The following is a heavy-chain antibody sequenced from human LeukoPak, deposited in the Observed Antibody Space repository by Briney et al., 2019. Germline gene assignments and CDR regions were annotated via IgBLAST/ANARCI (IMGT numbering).Heavy chain of an antibody. Sequence: ETLSLTCTVSGGSISSYYWSWIRQPPGKGLEWIGYIYYSGSTNYNPSLKSRVTISVDTSKNQFSLKLSSVTAADTAVYYCARHKKDGHPDYWGQGTLVTVSS. V-gene: IGHV4-59*08. CDR2: IYYSGST. CDR3: ARHKKDGHPDY. J-gene: IGHJ4*02. CDR1: GGSISSYY.